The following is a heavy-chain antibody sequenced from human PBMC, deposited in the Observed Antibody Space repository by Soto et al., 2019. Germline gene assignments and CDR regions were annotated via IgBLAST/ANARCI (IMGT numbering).Heavy chain of an antibody. CDR3: ERDRDRHSSGLPSFDP. J-gene: IGHJ5*02. CDR2: IYYTGTH. V-gene: IGHV4-59*02. CDR1: GGPVSNYY. Sequence: SETLSLTCSVSGGPVSNYYWSWVRQPPGKRLEWIGYIYYTGTHDYNPSLRGRATISVDTSKDQFSLKLTSVTAADTAVYYCERDRDRHSSGLPSFDPWGQGILVTVS. D-gene: IGHD3-22*01.